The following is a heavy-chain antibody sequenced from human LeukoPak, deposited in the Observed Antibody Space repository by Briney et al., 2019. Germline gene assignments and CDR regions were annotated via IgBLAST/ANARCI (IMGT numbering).Heavy chain of an antibody. D-gene: IGHD6-19*01. Sequence: PGGSLRLSCTVSGFTFSSYWMHWVRQAPGMGLVRVSRINTDGSSTSYADSVKGRFTISRDNAKNTLYLQMNSLRAEDTAVYYCARVCSSGCYWGQGTLVTVSS. V-gene: IGHV3-74*01. J-gene: IGHJ4*02. CDR3: ARVCSSGCY. CDR1: GFTFSSYW. CDR2: INTDGSST.